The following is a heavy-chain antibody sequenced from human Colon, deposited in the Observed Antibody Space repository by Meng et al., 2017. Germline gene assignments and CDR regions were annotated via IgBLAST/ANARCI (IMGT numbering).Heavy chain of an antibody. D-gene: IGHD2-21*01. V-gene: IGHV4-4*02. Sequence: QVQLQEAGPGLVKPSETLSLTCAVSGGSISRSDWWSWVRQPPGKGLEWIGETSHSGSTNYSPSLKSRVTISLDKSKNQLSLKLNSVTAADTAVYYCARAGLHSYYFDFWGQGTLVTVSS. CDR2: TSHSGST. CDR3: ARAGLHSYYFDF. J-gene: IGHJ4*02. CDR1: GGSISRSDW.